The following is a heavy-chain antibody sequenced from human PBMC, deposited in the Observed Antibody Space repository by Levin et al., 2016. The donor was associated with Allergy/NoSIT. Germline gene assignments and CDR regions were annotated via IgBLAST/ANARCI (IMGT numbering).Heavy chain of an antibody. V-gene: IGHV4-39*01. CDR2: IYYSGST. D-gene: IGHD6-19*01. CDR3: ARPVAGTPQFDY. CDR1: GGSISSSSYY. J-gene: IGHJ4*02. Sequence: SETLSLTCTVSGGSISSSSYYWGWIRQPPGKGLEWIGDIYYSGSTYYNPSLKSRVTISVDTSKNQFSLKLTSVTAADTAVYYCARPVAGTPQFDYWGQGTLVTVSS.